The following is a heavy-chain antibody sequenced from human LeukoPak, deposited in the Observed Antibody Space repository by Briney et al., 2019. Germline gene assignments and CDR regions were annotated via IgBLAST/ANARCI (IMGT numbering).Heavy chain of an antibody. CDR1: GFTFSHYG. D-gene: IGHD4-11*01. V-gene: IGHV3-33*06. CDR2: IWSDGTNQ. CDR3: AKDAQRGFDYSNSLEY. J-gene: IGHJ4*02. Sequence: PGRSLRLSCAASGFTFSHYGFHSVRQAPGKGLEWVAVIWSDGTNQFYAGSVKGRFTISRDYSQKTVYLEMHSLRTADTAMYYCAKDAQRGFDYSNSLEYWGPGTLVTVSS.